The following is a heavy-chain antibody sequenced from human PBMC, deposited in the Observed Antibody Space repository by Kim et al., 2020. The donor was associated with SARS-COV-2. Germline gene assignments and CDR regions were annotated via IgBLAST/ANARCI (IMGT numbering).Heavy chain of an antibody. CDR3: ARDPTNYYDSSGYWD. J-gene: IGHJ4*02. CDR2: IIPIFGTA. CDR1: GGTFSSYA. D-gene: IGHD3-22*01. Sequence: SVKVSCKASGGTFSSYAISWVRQAPGQGLEWMGGIIPIFGTANYAQKFQGRVTITADESTSTAYMELSSLRSEDTAVYYCARDPTNYYDSSGYWDWGQGTLVTVSS. V-gene: IGHV1-69*13.